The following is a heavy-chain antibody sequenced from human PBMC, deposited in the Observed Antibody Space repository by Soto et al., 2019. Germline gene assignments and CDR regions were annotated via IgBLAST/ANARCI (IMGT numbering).Heavy chain of an antibody. CDR3: ATYDSGGKFDF. V-gene: IGHV4-59*01. Sequence: SETLSLTCTVSGASFSSFCWSWIRQPPGKGLEWIGYVYYSGTTNYNPSLKSRVSISVDTSKNQFSLKLTSVTAADTAVYYCATYDSGGKFDFWGQGTLVTVSS. CDR1: GASFSSFC. J-gene: IGHJ4*02. D-gene: IGHD3-22*01. CDR2: VYYSGTT.